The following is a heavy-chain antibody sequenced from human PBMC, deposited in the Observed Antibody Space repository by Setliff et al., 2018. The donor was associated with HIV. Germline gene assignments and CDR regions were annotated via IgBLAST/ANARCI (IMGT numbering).Heavy chain of an antibody. Sequence: ASVKVSCKASGYIFTDYYIHWVRQAPGQGLEWMGWINPKNAGIIVPQRFQGRVTMTRDTAISIVYMGLNRLTSDDTAIYYCARRFHETSVTDMDVWGKGTTVTVSS. CDR3: ARRFHETSVTDMDV. J-gene: IGHJ6*03. CDR1: GYIFTDYY. V-gene: IGHV1-2*02. CDR2: INPKNAGI. D-gene: IGHD2-2*01.